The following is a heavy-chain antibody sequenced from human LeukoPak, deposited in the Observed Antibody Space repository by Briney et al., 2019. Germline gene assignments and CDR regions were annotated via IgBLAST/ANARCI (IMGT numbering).Heavy chain of an antibody. CDR2: ISWNSGSI. D-gene: IGHD1-26*01. J-gene: IGHJ4*02. Sequence: PGRSLRLSCAASGFTFDDYAMHWVRQAPGKGLEWVSGISWNSGSIGYADSVKGRFTISRDNAKNSLYLQMNSLRAEDTALYYCAKGSGWEQRVYFDYWGQGTLVTVSS. CDR1: GFTFDDYA. CDR3: AKGSGWEQRVYFDY. V-gene: IGHV3-9*01.